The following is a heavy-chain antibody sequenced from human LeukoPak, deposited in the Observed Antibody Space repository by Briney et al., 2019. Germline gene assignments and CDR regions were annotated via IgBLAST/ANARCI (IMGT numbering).Heavy chain of an antibody. CDR3: ARPLGDTKYYYYMDV. CDR1: GFTFSSYE. CDR2: ISSSGSTI. V-gene: IGHV3-48*03. Sequence: PGGSLRLSCAASGFTFSSYEMNWVRQAPGKGLEWVSYISSSGSTIYCADSVKGRFPISRDNAKNSLYLQMNSLRAEDTAVYYCARPLGDTKYYYYMDVWGKGTTVTVSS. J-gene: IGHJ6*03. D-gene: IGHD4-17*01.